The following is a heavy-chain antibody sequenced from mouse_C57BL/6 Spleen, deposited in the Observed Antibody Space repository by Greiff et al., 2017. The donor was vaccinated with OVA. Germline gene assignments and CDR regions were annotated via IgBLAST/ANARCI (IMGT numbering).Heavy chain of an antibody. D-gene: IGHD3-2*02. CDR2: ISSGGDYI. CDR1: GFTFSSYA. J-gene: IGHJ2*01. CDR3: TRDRGGGSSGYFDY. V-gene: IGHV5-9-1*02. Sequence: EVMLVESGEGLVKPGGSLKLSCAASGFTFSSYAMSWVRQTPEKRLEWVAYISSGGDYIYYADTVKGRFTISRDNARNTLYLQMSSLKSEDTAMYYCTRDRGGGSSGYFDYWGQGTTLTVSS.